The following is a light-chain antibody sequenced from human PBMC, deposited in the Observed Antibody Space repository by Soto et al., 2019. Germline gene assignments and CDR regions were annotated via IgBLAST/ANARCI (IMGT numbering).Light chain of an antibody. Sequence: QSALTQPPSASGSPGQSVTISCTGTSSDVGVYNYVSWYQQHPGKAPKLIIYEVDKRSSGVPDRFSGSKSGNTASLTVSGLLAEEEADFYCSSYAGSNVVVFGGGTKLTVL. CDR3: SSYAGSNVVV. V-gene: IGLV2-8*01. CDR1: SSDVGVYNY. J-gene: IGLJ2*01. CDR2: EVD.